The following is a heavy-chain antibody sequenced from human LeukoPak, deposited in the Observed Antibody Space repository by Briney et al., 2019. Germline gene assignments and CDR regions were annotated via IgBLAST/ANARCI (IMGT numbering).Heavy chain of an antibody. D-gene: IGHD1-26*01. Sequence: GGSLRLSCAASGFTFSSYGMHWVRQAPGKGLEWVAVIWYDGSNKYYADSVKGRFTISRDNSKNTLYLQMNCLRAEDTAVYYCARGGSYKNAFDIWGQGTMVTVSS. CDR3: ARGGSYKNAFDI. J-gene: IGHJ3*02. V-gene: IGHV3-33*01. CDR1: GFTFSSYG. CDR2: IWYDGSNK.